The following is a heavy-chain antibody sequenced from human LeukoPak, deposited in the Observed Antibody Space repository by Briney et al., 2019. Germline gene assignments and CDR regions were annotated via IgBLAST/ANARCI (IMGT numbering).Heavy chain of an antibody. J-gene: IGHJ3*02. CDR3: ATVYCSSTSCYPLAAFDI. CDR2: IIPIFGTA. V-gene: IGHV1-69*01. D-gene: IGHD2-2*01. Sequence: GASVKVSCKASGGTFSSYAISWVRQAPGQGLEWMGGIIPIFGTANYAQKFQGRVTITADESTSTAYMELSSLRSEDTAAYYCATVYCSSTSCYPLAAFDIWGQGTMVTVSS. CDR1: GGTFSSYA.